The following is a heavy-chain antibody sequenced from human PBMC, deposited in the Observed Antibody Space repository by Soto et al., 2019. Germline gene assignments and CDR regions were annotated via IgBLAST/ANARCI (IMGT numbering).Heavy chain of an antibody. J-gene: IGHJ4*02. CDR2: IYYSGST. CDR1: GGSISSSSYY. Sequence: QLQLQESGPGLVKPSETLSLTCTVSGGSISSSSYYWGWIRQPPGKGLEWIGSIYYSGSTYYNPSLKSRVTISVDTSKNQFSLKLSAVTAVDTAVYYCARNRPFDYWGQGTLVTVSS. CDR3: ARNRPFDY. V-gene: IGHV4-39*01.